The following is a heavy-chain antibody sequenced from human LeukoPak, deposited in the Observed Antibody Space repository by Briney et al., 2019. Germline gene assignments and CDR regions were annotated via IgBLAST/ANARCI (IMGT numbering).Heavy chain of an antibody. CDR2: IRYDGSNK. D-gene: IGHD3-22*01. Sequence: SGGSLRLSCAASGFTFSSYGMHWVRQAPGKGLEWVAFIRYDGSNKYYADSVKGRFTISRDNSKNTLYLQMNSLRAEDTAVHYCAKDQGHSSGPFDYWGQGTQVTVSS. CDR3: AKDQGHSSGPFDY. CDR1: GFTFSSYG. V-gene: IGHV3-30*02. J-gene: IGHJ4*02.